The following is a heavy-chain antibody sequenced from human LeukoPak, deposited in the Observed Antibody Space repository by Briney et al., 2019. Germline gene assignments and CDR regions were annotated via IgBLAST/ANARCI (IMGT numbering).Heavy chain of an antibody. CDR1: GGSIRGTNW. CDR2: ISLAGQT. Sequence: SGTLSLTCGVSGGSIRGTNWWSWVRQPPGQGLEWIGEISLAGQTNYNPSLNGRVTMSLDKSSNQLSLHLTSVTAADTATYFCSRESGPFCPFGYWGQGTLVIVSS. J-gene: IGHJ4*02. D-gene: IGHD1-26*01. CDR3: SRESGPFCPFGY. V-gene: IGHV4-4*02.